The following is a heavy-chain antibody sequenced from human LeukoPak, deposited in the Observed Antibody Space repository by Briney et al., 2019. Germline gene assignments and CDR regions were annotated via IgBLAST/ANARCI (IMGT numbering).Heavy chain of an antibody. J-gene: IGHJ4*02. Sequence: PGRSLRLSCAASGFTFSSYAMHWVRQAPGKGLEWVAVISYDGSNKYYADSVKGRFTISRDNSKNTLYLQMNSLRAEDTAVYYCARGPLPVDTAMVTVDYWGQGTLVTVSS. V-gene: IGHV3-30*04. D-gene: IGHD5-18*01. CDR2: ISYDGSNK. CDR3: ARGPLPVDTAMVTVDY. CDR1: GFTFSSYA.